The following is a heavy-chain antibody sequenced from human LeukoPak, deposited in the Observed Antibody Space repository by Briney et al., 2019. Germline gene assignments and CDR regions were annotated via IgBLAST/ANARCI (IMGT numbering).Heavy chain of an antibody. D-gene: IGHD3-22*01. CDR1: GGTFSSYA. CDR2: ITPYSGGT. J-gene: IGHJ3*02. V-gene: IGHV1-2*02. CDR3: ARDRADNFDSSGYYPDGLDI. Sequence: ASVKVSCKASGGTFSSYAISWVRQAPEQGLEWMGWITPYSGGTNYAQRFQDRVTMTWDTSIGTANMELSGLKSDDTAVYYCARDRADNFDSSGYYPDGLDIWGQGTMVTVS.